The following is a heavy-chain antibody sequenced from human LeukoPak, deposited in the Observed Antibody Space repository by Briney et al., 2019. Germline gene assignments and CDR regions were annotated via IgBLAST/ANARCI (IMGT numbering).Heavy chain of an antibody. V-gene: IGHV1-8*03. Sequence: ASVKVSCKASGYTFTSYDINWVRQATGQGLEWMGWMNPNSGNTGYAQKFQGRVTITRNTSISTAYMELSSLRSEDTAVYYCARLDIVVVVAATNYDYWGQGTLVTVSS. J-gene: IGHJ4*02. CDR3: ARLDIVVVVAATNYDY. D-gene: IGHD2-15*01. CDR1: GYTFTSYD. CDR2: MNPNSGNT.